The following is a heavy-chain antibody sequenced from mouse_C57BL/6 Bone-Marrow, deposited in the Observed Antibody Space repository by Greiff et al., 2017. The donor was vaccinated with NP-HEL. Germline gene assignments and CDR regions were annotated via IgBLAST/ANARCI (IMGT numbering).Heavy chain of an antibody. J-gene: IGHJ2*01. CDR3: ARRGYYSHFDY. D-gene: IGHD1-1*01. V-gene: IGHV5-12*01. CDR1: GFTFSDYY. CDR2: ISNGGGST. Sequence: EVQVVESGGGLVQPGGSLKLSCAASGFTFSDYYMYWVRQTPEKRLEWVAYISNGGGSTYYPDTVKGRFTISRDNAKNTLYLQMSRLKSEDTAMYYCARRGYYSHFDYWGQGTTLTVSS.